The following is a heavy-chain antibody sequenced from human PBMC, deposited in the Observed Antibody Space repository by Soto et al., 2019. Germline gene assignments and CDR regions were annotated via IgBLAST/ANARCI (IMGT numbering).Heavy chain of an antibody. D-gene: IGHD3-10*01. CDR2: IYYSGST. J-gene: IGHJ4*02. CDR1: GVSVSSGTYY. CDR3: ARVAFGDSSDY. V-gene: IGHV4-61*01. Sequence: SETRSLTCTVSGVSVSSGTYYWSWIRQPPGKGLEWIGYIYYSGSTDYNPSLKSRVTISVDTSKNQFSLKLSSVTAADTAVYYCARVAFGDSSDYWGQGTLVTVSS.